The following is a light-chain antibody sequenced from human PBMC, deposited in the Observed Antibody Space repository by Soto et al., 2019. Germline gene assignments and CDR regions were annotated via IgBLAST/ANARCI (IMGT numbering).Light chain of an antibody. CDR1: SSDVGGYNS. CDR2: DVS. Sequence: SALTPPASVSGSPGQSITISCTGTSSDVGGYNSVSWYQHHPGKAPKLMIYDVSNRSSGVSSRFSGSKSDNTASLTISGLQAEDEADYYCKSYTSRSTYVFGTGTKVTVL. J-gene: IGLJ1*01. V-gene: IGLV2-14*03. CDR3: KSYTSRSTYV.